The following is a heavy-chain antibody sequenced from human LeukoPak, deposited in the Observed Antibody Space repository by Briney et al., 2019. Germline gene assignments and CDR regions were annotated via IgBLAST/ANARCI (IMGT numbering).Heavy chain of an antibody. CDR3: ARIPNKMVRGSLYYYMDV. CDR2: IYYSGST. V-gene: IGHV4-59*12. Sequence: TSETLSLTCTVSGGSISSYYWSWIRQPPGKGLEWIGYIYYSGSTNYNPSLKSRVTISVDTSKNQFSLKLTSVTAADTAVYYCARIPNKMVRGSLYYYMDVWGKGTTVTVSS. CDR1: GGSISSYY. D-gene: IGHD3-10*01. J-gene: IGHJ6*03.